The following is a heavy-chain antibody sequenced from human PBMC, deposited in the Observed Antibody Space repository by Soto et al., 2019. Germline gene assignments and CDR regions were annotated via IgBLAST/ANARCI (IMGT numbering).Heavy chain of an antibody. J-gene: IGHJ4*02. CDR1: GFIFSSFG. D-gene: IGHD6-19*01. CDR3: ARGVGNSDWNFDY. Sequence: QVQLVESGGGVVQPGRSLRLSCEASGFIFSSFGMHWVRQAPGKGLEWVAVIWDDGSNKYYADSVKGRFTISRDDSKNTLFLQMNSLRGEDTAVYYCARGVGNSDWNFDYWGQGTLVTVSS. V-gene: IGHV3-33*01. CDR2: IWDDGSNK.